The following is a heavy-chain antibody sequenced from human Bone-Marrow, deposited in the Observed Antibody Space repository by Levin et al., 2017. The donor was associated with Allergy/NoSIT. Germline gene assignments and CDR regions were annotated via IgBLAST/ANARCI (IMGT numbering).Heavy chain of an antibody. J-gene: IGHJ4*02. CDR1: GGSISSSSYY. CDR2: IYYIRTT. CDR3: ARFGGVCSSACYRDY. Sequence: SQTLSLTCTVSGGSISSSSYYWGRIRQPPGKGLEWIGNIYYIRTTYHYPSLKSRVTISVDTSKNQFSLKLSSVTAADTAVYYCARFGGVCSSACYRDYWGLGTLVTVSS. V-gene: IGHV4-39*01. D-gene: IGHD6-19*01.